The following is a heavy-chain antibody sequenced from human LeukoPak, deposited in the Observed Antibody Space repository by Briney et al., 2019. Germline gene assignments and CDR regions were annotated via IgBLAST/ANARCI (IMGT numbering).Heavy chain of an antibody. J-gene: IGHJ6*03. CDR2: IYYSGST. CDR3: ARAAAYCGGDCPGYYYYYYMDV. D-gene: IGHD2-21*01. Sequence: SETLSLTCTVSGGSISSYYWSWIRQPPGKGLEWIGYIYYSGSTNYNPSLKSRVTMSVDTSKNQFSLKLSSVTAADTAVYYCARAAAYCGGDCPGYYYYYYMDVWGKGTTVTVSS. CDR1: GGSISSYY. V-gene: IGHV4-59*01.